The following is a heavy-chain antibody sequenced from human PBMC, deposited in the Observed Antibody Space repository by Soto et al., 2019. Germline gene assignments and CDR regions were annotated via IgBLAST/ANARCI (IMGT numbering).Heavy chain of an antibody. CDR3: ARAYSSGWYSWFDP. CDR1: GFTFSSYW. Sequence: GGSLRLSCAASGFTFSSYWMSWVRQAPGKGLEWVANIKQDGSEKYYVDSVKGRFTISRDNAKNSLYLQMNSLRAEDTAVYYCARAYSSGWYSWFDPWGQGTTVTVSS. CDR2: IKQDGSEK. D-gene: IGHD6-19*01. J-gene: IGHJ5*02. V-gene: IGHV3-7*03.